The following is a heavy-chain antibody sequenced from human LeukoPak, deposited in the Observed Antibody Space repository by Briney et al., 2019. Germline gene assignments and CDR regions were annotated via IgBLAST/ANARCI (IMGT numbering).Heavy chain of an antibody. D-gene: IGHD6-19*01. J-gene: IGHJ4*02. Sequence: GGSLRLSCAASGFTFSSCGMHWVRQAPGKGLEWVAVIWYDGSNKYYADSVKGRFTISRDNSKNTLYLQMNSLRAEGTAVYYCAREGGAVAGTFDYWGQGTLVTVSS. CDR2: IWYDGSNK. V-gene: IGHV3-33*01. CDR1: GFTFSSCG. CDR3: AREGGAVAGTFDY.